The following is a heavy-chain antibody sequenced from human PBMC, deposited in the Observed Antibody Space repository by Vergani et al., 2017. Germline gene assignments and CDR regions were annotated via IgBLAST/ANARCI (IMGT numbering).Heavy chain of an antibody. CDR1: GYPFTGYY. Sequence: QVQLVQSGPEVKKPGASVKVSCTASGYPFTGYYMHWVRQAPGQGLEWMGWINPNSGGTNYAQKFQGRVTMTRDTSISTAYMELSRLSSDDTAVYYCARGTTYVLSYYYYYVDVWGKGTTVTVSS. D-gene: IGHD2-8*01. CDR2: INPNSGGT. CDR3: ARGTTYVLSYYYYYVDV. V-gene: IGHV1-2*02. J-gene: IGHJ6*03.